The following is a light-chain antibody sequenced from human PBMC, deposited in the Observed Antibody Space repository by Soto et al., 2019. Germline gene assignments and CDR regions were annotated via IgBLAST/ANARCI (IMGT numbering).Light chain of an antibody. CDR1: QSVSSSY. J-gene: IGKJ4*01. V-gene: IGKV3-20*01. CDR2: GAS. CDR3: HQYGSSPLP. Sequence: EIVLTQSPGTLSLSPGERATLSCRASQSVSSSYLAWYQQKPGQAPSLLIYGASSRATGIPDRFSGSGSGTDFTLTISRLEPEDFAVYYCHQYGSSPLPCGGGTKVEIK.